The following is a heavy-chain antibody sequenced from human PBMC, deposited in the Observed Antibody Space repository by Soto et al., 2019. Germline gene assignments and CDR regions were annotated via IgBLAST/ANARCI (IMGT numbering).Heavy chain of an antibody. D-gene: IGHD3-10*01. CDR2: ISWNSGSI. J-gene: IGHJ4*02. CDR3: AKDIFGLRITMVRGVIGGVFDY. CDR1: GFTFDDYA. V-gene: IGHV3-9*01. Sequence: GGSLRLSCAASGFTFDDYAMHWVRQAPGKGLEWVSGISWNSGSIGYADSVKGRFTISRDNAKNSLYLQMNSLRAEDTALYYCAKDIFGLRITMVRGVIGGVFDYWGQGTLVTVSS.